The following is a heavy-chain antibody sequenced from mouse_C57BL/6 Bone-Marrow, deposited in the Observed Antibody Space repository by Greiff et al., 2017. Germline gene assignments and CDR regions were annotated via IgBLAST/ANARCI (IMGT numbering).Heavy chain of an antibody. V-gene: IGHV5-4*03. D-gene: IGHD2-3*01. CDR1: GFTFSSYA. Sequence: EVMLVESGGGLVKPGGSLKLSCAASGFTFSSYAMSWVRQTPEKRLEWVATISDGGSYTYYPDNVKGRFTISRDKAKNNLYLQMSHLKSEDTAMYYCARVGDGYWYWGQGTLVTVSA. CDR2: ISDGGSYT. CDR3: ARVGDGYWY. J-gene: IGHJ3*01.